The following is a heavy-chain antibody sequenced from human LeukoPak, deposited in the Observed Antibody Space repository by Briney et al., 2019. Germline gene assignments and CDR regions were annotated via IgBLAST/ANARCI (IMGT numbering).Heavy chain of an antibody. CDR2: FDPEDGET. CDR1: GYTPTELS. CDR3: ARDGGITMVRGNAFDI. Sequence: ASVKVSCKVSGYTPTELSMHWVRQAPGKGLEWMGGFDPEDGETIYAQKFQGRVTMTEDTSTDTAYMELSSLRSEDTAVYYCARDGGITMVRGNAFDIWGQGTMVTVSS. D-gene: IGHD3-10*01. V-gene: IGHV1-24*01. J-gene: IGHJ3*02.